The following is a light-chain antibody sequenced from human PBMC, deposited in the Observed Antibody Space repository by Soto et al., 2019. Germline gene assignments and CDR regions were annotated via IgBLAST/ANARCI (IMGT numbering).Light chain of an antibody. Sequence: DIQMTQSPSTLSASVGDRVTITCRASQSIVNRLAWYQQKPGKAPKLLIYKASSLESGVPSRFSGSGSGTEFTLTISSLQPDDFSTYYCQQYNSYSTFGQGPKVEIK. CDR3: QQYNSYST. V-gene: IGKV1-5*03. CDR2: KAS. J-gene: IGKJ1*01. CDR1: QSIVNR.